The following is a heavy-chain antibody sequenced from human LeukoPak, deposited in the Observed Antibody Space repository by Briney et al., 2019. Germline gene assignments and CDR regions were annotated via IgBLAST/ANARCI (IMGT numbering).Heavy chain of an antibody. D-gene: IGHD3-22*01. J-gene: IGHJ4*02. CDR3: ARDRHYYEDRGVDY. CDR2: IYYSGST. V-gene: IGHV4-39*07. Sequence: SETLSLTCSVSGGSISSSSYYWGWIRQPPGKGLEWIGSIYYSGSTYYNPSLKSRVTISVDTSKNQFSLKLSSVTAADTAVYYCARDRHYYEDRGVDYWGQGTLVTVSS. CDR1: GGSISSSSYY.